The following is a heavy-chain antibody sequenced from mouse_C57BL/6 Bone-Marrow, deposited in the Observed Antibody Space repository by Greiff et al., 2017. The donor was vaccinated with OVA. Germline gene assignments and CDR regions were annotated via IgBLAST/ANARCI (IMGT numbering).Heavy chain of an antibody. J-gene: IGHJ1*03. Sequence: QVQLQQSGAELAKPGASVKLSCKASGYTFTSYWMHWVKQRPGQGLEWIGYINPSSGYTKYNQKFKDEATLTADKSSSTAYMQLSSLTYEDSAVYYCARMAHYYGSSYGGYFDVWGTGTTVTVSS. D-gene: IGHD1-1*01. CDR3: ARMAHYYGSSYGGYFDV. CDR1: GYTFTSYW. V-gene: IGHV1-7*01. CDR2: INPSSGYT.